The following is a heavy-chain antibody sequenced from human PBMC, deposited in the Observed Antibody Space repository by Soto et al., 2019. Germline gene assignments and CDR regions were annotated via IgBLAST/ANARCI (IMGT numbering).Heavy chain of an antibody. J-gene: IGHJ4*02. V-gene: IGHV3-23*01. CDR3: ARGFSAGKGSPPVF. D-gene: IGHD3-10*01. CDR1: GFTFSNYA. CDR2: LNGSGGST. Sequence: EVQLSESGGGLVQPGGSLRLSCAASGFTFSNYAMTWVRQAPGKGLEGVSGLNGSGGSTSSADSVKGRFAISRANSKNSLFLQMNNLRDGDTAVYYCARGFSAGKGSPPVFWGREPWSPSPQ.